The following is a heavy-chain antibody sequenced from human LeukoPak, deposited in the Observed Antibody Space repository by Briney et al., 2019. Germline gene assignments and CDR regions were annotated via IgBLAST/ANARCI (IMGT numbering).Heavy chain of an antibody. Sequence: GGSLRLSRAASGFTFSDYSMSWIRQAPGKGLEWVSYIRSSGNTIYYADSVKGRFTISRDNAKNSLYLQMNSLRAEDTAVYYCARVLSSWFPFDYWGQGTLVTVSS. V-gene: IGHV3-11*01. CDR3: ARVLSSWFPFDY. CDR2: IRSSGNTI. CDR1: GFTFSDYS. D-gene: IGHD6-13*01. J-gene: IGHJ4*02.